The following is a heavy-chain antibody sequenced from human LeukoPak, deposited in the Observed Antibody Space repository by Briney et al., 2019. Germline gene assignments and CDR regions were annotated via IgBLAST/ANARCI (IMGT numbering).Heavy chain of an antibody. D-gene: IGHD4-17*01. CDR1: GGSISSYY. CDR3: ARSTVTPPTFDY. J-gene: IGHJ4*02. V-gene: IGHV4-4*07. CDR2: IYTSGST. Sequence: SQTLSLTCTVSGGSISSYYWSWIRQPAGKGLEWIGRIYTSGSTNYNPSLKSRVTMSVDTSKNQFSLKLSSVTAADTAVYYCARSTVTPPTFDYWGQGTLVTVSS.